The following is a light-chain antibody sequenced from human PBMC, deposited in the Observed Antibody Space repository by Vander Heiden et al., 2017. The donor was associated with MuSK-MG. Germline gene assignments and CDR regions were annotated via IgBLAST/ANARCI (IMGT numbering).Light chain of an antibody. CDR2: AAS. CDR3: QQLNGNP. CDR1: QGIGSY. J-gene: IGKJ3*01. Sequence: DIQLTQSPSFLSASVGDRVTITCRASQGIGSYLAWYQQRPGKAPKLLIYAASTLQSGVPSRFSGSGSGTEFSLTISSLQPEDFATYFCQQLNGNPFGPGTKVHIK. V-gene: IGKV1-9*01.